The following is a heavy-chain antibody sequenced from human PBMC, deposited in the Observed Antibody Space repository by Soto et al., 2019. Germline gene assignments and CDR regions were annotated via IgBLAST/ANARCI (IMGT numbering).Heavy chain of an antibody. CDR2: TYYRSKWYN. Sequence: SQTLSLTCVISGDSVSSNSAAWNWIRQSPSRGLEWLGRTYYRSKWYNDYAVSVKSRITINPGTSKNQFSLQLNSVTPEDTAVYYCARDGGYGSGSTDAFDIWGQGTMVTVSS. CDR1: GDSVSSNSAA. CDR3: ARDGGYGSGSTDAFDI. J-gene: IGHJ3*02. D-gene: IGHD3-10*01. V-gene: IGHV6-1*01.